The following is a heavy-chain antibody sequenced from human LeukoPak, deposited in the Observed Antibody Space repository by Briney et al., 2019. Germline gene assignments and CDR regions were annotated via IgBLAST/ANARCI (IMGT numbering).Heavy chain of an antibody. V-gene: IGHV3-74*01. CDR1: GITFSSYW. D-gene: IGHD6-13*01. Sequence: GGSLRLSCAASGITFSSYWMHWVRQAPGKGLVWVSRINSDGSSSSYADSVKGRFTISRDNAKNTLYLQMNSLRAEDTAVYFCAKGGSRRADYWGQGTLVTVSS. CDR3: AKGGSRRADY. J-gene: IGHJ4*02. CDR2: INSDGSSS.